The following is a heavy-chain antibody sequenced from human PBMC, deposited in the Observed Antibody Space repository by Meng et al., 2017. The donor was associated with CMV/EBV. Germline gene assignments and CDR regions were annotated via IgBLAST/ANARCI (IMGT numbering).Heavy chain of an antibody. J-gene: IGHJ2*01. Sequence: GSLRLSCAASGFPFSSYAIHWVRQAPGKGLEWVAVISYDGSNKYYADSVKGRFTISRDNSKNTLYLQMNSLRAEDTAVYYCARDRDFGVVIGANWYFDLWGRGTLVTVSS. CDR3: ARDRDFGVVIGANWYFDL. D-gene: IGHD3-3*01. CDR1: GFPFSSYA. V-gene: IGHV3-30*04. CDR2: ISYDGSNK.